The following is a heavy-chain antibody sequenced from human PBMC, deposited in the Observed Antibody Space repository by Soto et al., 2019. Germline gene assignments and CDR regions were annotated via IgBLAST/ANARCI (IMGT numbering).Heavy chain of an antibody. J-gene: IGHJ6*03. CDR2: IYSGGST. CDR3: ARVFENRQQLGYYRYV. V-gene: IGHV3-53*04. Sequence: PGGSLRLSCAASGFPVSSNYMSWVRQAPGKGLEWVSVIYSGGSTYYADSVKGRFTISRHNSKNTLYLQMNSLRAEDTAVYYCARVFENRQQLGYYRYVWGKGTTVSHSS. D-gene: IGHD6-13*01. CDR1: GFPVSSNY.